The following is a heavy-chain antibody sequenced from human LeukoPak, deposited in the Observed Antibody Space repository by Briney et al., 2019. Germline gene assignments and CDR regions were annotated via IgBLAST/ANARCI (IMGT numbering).Heavy chain of an antibody. CDR2: IGISVSDK. J-gene: IGHJ2*01. CDR1: GFTLSTFS. Sequence: KPGGSLRLSCAASGFTLSTFSLNWVRQAPGQGLEWVSSIGISVSDKYYADSVKGRFTSSRDNAKNSLYLQMNSLRVEDTAVYYCAEERSPNWAFWYFDPWGRGTLVTVSS. D-gene: IGHD7-27*01. V-gene: IGHV3-21*01. CDR3: AEERSPNWAFWYFDP.